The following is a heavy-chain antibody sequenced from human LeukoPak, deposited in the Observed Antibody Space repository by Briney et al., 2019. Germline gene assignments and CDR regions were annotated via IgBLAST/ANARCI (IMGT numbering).Heavy chain of an antibody. V-gene: IGHV4-39*01. J-gene: IGHJ4*02. CDR2: IYYSGST. Sequence: PSETLSLTCTVSGGSTSSSSYYWGWIRQPPGKGLEWIGSIYYSGSTYYNPSLKSRVTISVDTSKNQFSLKLSSVTAADTAVYYCARHTPAERYFDWLLSSYFDYWGQGTLVTVSS. D-gene: IGHD3-9*01. CDR1: GGSTSSSSYY. CDR3: ARHTPAERYFDWLLSSYFDY.